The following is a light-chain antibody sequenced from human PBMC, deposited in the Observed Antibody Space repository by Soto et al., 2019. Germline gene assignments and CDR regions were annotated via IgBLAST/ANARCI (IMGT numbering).Light chain of an antibody. Sequence: DIQMTQSPSSVSASVGDRVSITCRASQGISNWLAWYQQKPGRAPKLLIYTGSSLQSGVPSRFSGTGSGTDFTLTISSLQPEDFATYYCLQHNSYPRLTFGGGTKVEIK. V-gene: IGKV1-12*01. CDR1: QGISNW. CDR2: TGS. CDR3: LQHNSYPRLT. J-gene: IGKJ4*01.